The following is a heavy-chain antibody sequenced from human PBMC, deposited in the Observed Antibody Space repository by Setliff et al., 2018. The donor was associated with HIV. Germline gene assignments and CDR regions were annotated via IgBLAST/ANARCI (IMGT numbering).Heavy chain of an antibody. J-gene: IGHJ6*03. CDR3: ARGEDCSSSSCYNYYMDV. CDR2: INAGNGNT. D-gene: IGHD2-2*01. Sequence: ASVKVSCKASGYTFTSHAMNWLRQAPGQRLEWMGWINAGNGNTKYSQMFQGRVTITRDTSASTTYLELSSLRSEDTAVYYCARGEDCSSSSCYNYYMDVWGTGTTVTVSS. CDR1: GYTFTSHA. V-gene: IGHV1-3*01.